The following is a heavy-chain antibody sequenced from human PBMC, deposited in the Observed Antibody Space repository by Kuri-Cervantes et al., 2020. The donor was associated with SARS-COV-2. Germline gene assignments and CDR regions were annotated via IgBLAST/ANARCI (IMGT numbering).Heavy chain of an antibody. Sequence: SETLSLTCAVYGGSFSGYYWSWIRQPPGKGLEWIGEINHSGSTNHNPSLKSRVTISVDTSKNQFSLKLSSVTAADTAVYYCARVPEGGYSFQHWGQGTLVTVSS. V-gene: IGHV4-34*01. J-gene: IGHJ1*01. D-gene: IGHD6-13*01. CDR2: INHSGST. CDR1: GGSFSGYY. CDR3: ARVPEGGYSFQH.